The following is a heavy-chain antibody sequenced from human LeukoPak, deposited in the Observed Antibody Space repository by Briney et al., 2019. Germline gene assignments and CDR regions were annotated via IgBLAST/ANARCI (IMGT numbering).Heavy chain of an antibody. CDR1: GYTFTSYG. CDR3: ARVGYFDWLLSPYFDY. Sequence: GASVKVSCKASGYTFTSYGISWVRQAPGQGLEWMGWINTNTGNPTYAQGFTGRFVFSLDTSVSTAYLQISSLKAEDTAIYYCARVGYFDWLLSPYFDYWGQGTLVTVSS. CDR2: INTNTGNP. D-gene: IGHD3-9*01. V-gene: IGHV7-4-1*02. J-gene: IGHJ4*02.